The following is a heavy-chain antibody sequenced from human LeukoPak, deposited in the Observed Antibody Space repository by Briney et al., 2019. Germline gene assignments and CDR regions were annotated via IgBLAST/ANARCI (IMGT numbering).Heavy chain of an antibody. CDR1: GFTFSSYS. CDR3: ARGVVPAATAHFDY. Sequence: MSGGSLRLSCAASGFTFSSYSMNWVRQAPGKGLEWVSSISSSISYIYYADSVKGRFTISRDNAKNSLYLQMNSLRAEDTAVYYCARGVVPAATAHFDYWGQGTLVTVSS. D-gene: IGHD2-2*01. V-gene: IGHV3-21*01. CDR2: ISSSISYI. J-gene: IGHJ4*02.